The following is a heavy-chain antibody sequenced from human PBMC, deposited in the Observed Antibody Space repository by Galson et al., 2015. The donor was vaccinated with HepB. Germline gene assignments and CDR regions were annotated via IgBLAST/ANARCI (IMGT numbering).Heavy chain of an antibody. V-gene: IGHV1-69*10. CDR1: GGAFNSYP. J-gene: IGHJ4*02. Sequence: SVKVACKASGGAFNSYPISWVRQAPGQGPEWRGEIKRMFGIANYARELQGRVTINADKSTGTSYMELTSLTSEDTAMYFCACNLGRGNFFEFWGQGTLVTVSS. CDR2: IKRMFGIA. CDR3: ACNLGRGNFFEF. D-gene: IGHD3-10*01.